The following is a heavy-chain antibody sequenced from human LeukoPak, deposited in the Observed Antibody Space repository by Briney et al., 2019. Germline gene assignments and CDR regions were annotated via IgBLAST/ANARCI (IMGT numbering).Heavy chain of an antibody. V-gene: IGHV4-59*01. CDR3: ARSGSTAFDY. CDR2: IYYSGSA. D-gene: IGHD1-26*01. Sequence: SETLSLTCTVSGGSISSYYWTWIRQPPGKGLEWIGHIYYSGSANYHPSLKSRVTISVDTSKNQFSLKLSSVTAADTAVYYCARSGSTAFDYWGQGTLVTVSS. CDR1: GGSISSYY. J-gene: IGHJ4*02.